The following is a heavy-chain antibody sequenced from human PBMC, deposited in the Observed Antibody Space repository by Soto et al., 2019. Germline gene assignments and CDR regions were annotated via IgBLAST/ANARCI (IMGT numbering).Heavy chain of an antibody. CDR1: GDSFNDYY. J-gene: IGHJ6*03. D-gene: IGHD5-12*01. V-gene: IGHV1-2*04. CDR3: ARESGGATATLDYYYFYMDV. CDR2: INPNGGVT. Sequence: QVQLVQSGAEVMKPGASATVSCRSSGDSFNDYYMHWVRQAPGQGFEWMGWINPNGGVTKYAQKFQGWVSMTWDTSIRTVYMQLSRLRSDDTAVYYCARESGGATATLDYYYFYMDVWGTGTTVTVSS.